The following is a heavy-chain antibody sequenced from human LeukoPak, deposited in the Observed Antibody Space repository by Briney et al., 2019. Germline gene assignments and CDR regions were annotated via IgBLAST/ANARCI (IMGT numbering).Heavy chain of an antibody. CDR2: ISGSGTST. J-gene: IGHJ4*02. V-gene: IGHV3-23*01. Sequence: GGSLRLSCAASGFTFSSHAMSWVRQAPGKGLEWVSAISGSGTSTYYADSVKGRFTISRDNSKNTLYLQMNSLRAEDTAVYYCAKDRLEWLLSSDYWGQGTLVTVSS. CDR3: AKDRLEWLLSSDY. D-gene: IGHD3-3*01. CDR1: GFTFSSHA.